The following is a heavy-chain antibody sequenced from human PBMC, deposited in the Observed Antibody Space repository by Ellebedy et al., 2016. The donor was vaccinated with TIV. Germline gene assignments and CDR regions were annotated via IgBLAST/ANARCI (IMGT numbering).Heavy chain of an antibody. CDR1: GFTFSSYE. V-gene: IGHV3-23*01. CDR2: ITESGRDT. Sequence: PGGSLRLSCAASGFTFSSYEMTWVRQAPGEGLEWVSVITESGRDTYYTDSVKGRFTVSRDNSRNTLFLQMNSLRVEDTAVYYCAIRCSSTKCHSLGMDVWGQGTTVTVSS. D-gene: IGHD2-2*01. CDR3: AIRCSSTKCHSLGMDV. J-gene: IGHJ6*02.